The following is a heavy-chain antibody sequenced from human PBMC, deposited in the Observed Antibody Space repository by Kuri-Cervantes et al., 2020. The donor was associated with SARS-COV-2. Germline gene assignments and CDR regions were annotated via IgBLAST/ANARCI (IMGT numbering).Heavy chain of an antibody. V-gene: IGHV4-59*08. CDR1: GGSISSHY. D-gene: IGHD1-7*01. CDR3: ARLGFNWNYGPNFDY. J-gene: IGHJ4*02. CDR2: IYYSGST. Sequence: SETLSLTCTVSGGSISSHYWSWIRQPPGKGLEWIGYIYYSGSTNYNPSLKSRVTISVDTSKNQFYLKLSSVTAADTAVYYCARLGFNWNYGPNFDYWGQGTLVTVSS.